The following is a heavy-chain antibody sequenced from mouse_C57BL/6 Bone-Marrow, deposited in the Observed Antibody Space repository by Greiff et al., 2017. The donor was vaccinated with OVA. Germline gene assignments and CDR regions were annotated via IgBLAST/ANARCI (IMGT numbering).Heavy chain of an antibody. V-gene: IGHV1-69*01. CDR1: GYTFTSYW. CDR3: AIDSSGFWFAY. J-gene: IGHJ3*01. CDR2: IDPSDSYT. Sequence: QVQLQQPGAELVMPGASVKLSCKASGYTFTSYWMHWVKQRPGQGLEWIGEIDPSDSYTNYNQKFKGKSTLTVDKSSSTAYMQLSSLTSEDSAVYDCAIDSSGFWFAYWGQGTLVTVSA. D-gene: IGHD3-2*02.